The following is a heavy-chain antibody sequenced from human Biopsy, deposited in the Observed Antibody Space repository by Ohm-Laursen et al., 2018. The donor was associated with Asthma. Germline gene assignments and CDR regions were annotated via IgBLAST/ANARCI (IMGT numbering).Heavy chain of an antibody. D-gene: IGHD2-2*01. J-gene: IGHJ6*02. CDR3: ARDGVVPDAMYYHYYYGLDV. CDR1: GFTFGAFW. V-gene: IGHV3-74*01. CDR2: VKGDGRRT. Sequence: GSLRLSCAASGFTFGAFWMSWVRQAPGKGLEWVSRVKGDGRRTSYADSVKGRFTISRDNAKNTLYLQMNSLRVEDTAVYYCARDGVVPDAMYYHYYYGLDVWGQGTTVTVSS.